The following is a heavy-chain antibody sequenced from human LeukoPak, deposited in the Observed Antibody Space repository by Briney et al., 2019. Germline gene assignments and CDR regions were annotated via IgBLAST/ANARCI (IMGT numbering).Heavy chain of an antibody. Sequence: ASVKVCCKASGGTFSSYAISWERQAPGQGLEWMGGIIPIFGTANYAQKFQGRVMITADKSTSTAYMELSSLRSEDTAVYYCARHTIPGGLQYYFDYWGQGTLVTVSS. V-gene: IGHV1-69*06. J-gene: IGHJ4*02. D-gene: IGHD3-10*01. CDR1: GGTFSSYA. CDR2: IIPIFGTA. CDR3: ARHTIPGGLQYYFDY.